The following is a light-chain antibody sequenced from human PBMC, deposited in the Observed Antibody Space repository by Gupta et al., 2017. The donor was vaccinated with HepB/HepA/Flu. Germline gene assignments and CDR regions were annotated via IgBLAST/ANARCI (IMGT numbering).Light chain of an antibody. CDR3: QVWDSSSDRNWV. V-gene: IGLV3-21*04. Sequence: SYVLTQPPSVSVAPGKTARIPCGGNNIGSKSVHWYQQKPGQAPVLVIYYDSDRPSGIPERFSGSNSGNTATLTISRVEAGDEADYYCQVWDSSSDRNWVFGGGTKLTVL. CDR1: NIGSKS. J-gene: IGLJ3*02. CDR2: YDS.